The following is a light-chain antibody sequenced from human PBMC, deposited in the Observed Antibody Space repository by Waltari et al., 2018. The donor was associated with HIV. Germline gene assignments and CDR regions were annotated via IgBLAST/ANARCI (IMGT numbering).Light chain of an antibody. CDR1: ALSAQY. V-gene: IGLV3-25*03. Sequence: HELTQPPSVSVSPGQTAKITCSGDALSAQYGYWYQQKSGQAPVVIIYKDSERPSGVPDRFFGSTSGTTVTLFISGVQAEDEADYYCQSVDSSGTYWVFGGGTKLTVL. CDR2: KDS. CDR3: QSVDSSGTYWV. J-gene: IGLJ3*02.